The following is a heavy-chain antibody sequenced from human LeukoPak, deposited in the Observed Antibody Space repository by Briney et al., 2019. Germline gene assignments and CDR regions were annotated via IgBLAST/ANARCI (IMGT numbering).Heavy chain of an antibody. CDR3: ARNLQMYAVVVRVGIDI. Sequence: ASVKVSCKASGYTFTSYAISWVRQAPGQGLEWMGWISAYNGNANYAQKLQGRVTITTDTSTSTAYMELRSLRSDDTAVYYCARNLQMYAVVVRVGIDIWGQGTTVTVSS. CDR1: GYTFTSYA. J-gene: IGHJ6*02. D-gene: IGHD2-15*01. CDR2: ISAYNGNA. V-gene: IGHV1-18*01.